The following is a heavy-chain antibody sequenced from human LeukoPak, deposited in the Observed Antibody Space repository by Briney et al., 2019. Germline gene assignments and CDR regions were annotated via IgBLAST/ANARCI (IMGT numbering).Heavy chain of an antibody. V-gene: IGHV3-7*03. Sequence: GGSLRLSCAASRFTFSSYWMSWVRQAPGKGLEWVANIKQDGSEKYYVDSVKGRFTISRDNAKNSLYLQMNSLRAEDTAVYYCARVEGEPGDYWGQGTLVTVSS. D-gene: IGHD3-16*01. CDR3: ARVEGEPGDY. J-gene: IGHJ4*02. CDR2: IKQDGSEK. CDR1: RFTFSSYW.